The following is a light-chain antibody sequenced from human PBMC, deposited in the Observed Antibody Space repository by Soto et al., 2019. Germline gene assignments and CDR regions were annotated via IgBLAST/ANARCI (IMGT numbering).Light chain of an antibody. V-gene: IGLV1-40*01. CDR2: GNS. J-gene: IGLJ1*01. Sequence: QSVLTKPPSVKGAPGERVTISCTGSSSNIGAGYDVHWYQQLPGTAPKLLIYGNSNRPSGVPDRFSGSKSGTSASLAITGLQAEDEADYYCQSYDSSLSGPFVFGTGTKVTVL. CDR3: QSYDSSLSGPFV. CDR1: SSNIGAGYD.